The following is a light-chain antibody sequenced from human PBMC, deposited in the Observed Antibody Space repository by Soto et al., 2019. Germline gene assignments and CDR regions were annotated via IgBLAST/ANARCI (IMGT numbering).Light chain of an antibody. CDR2: EVS. Sequence: QSVLTQPSSASGSPGQSVTISCTGTSSDVGAYNYVSWYQQLPGKAPKLIIYEVSKRPSGVPDRFSGSKSGNTASLTVSGLQAEDEADYYCTSYAGTYSFFYVFGTGTKVTVL. CDR1: SSDVGAYNY. CDR3: TSYAGTYSFFYV. J-gene: IGLJ1*01. V-gene: IGLV2-8*01.